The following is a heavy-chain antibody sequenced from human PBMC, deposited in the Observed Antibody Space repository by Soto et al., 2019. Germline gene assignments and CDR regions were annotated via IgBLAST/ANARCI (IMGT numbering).Heavy chain of an antibody. CDR2: ISAYNGNT. V-gene: IGHV1-18*01. J-gene: IGHJ6*03. CDR1: GNTFASYG. CDR3: ARGNAIFGVVIRPHPYYYYMDV. Sequence: GASVKVSCKASGNTFASYGISWVRQAPGQGLEWMGWISAYNGNTNYAQKLQGRVTMTTDTSTSTAYMELRSLRSDDTAVYYCARGNAIFGVVIRPHPYYYYMDVWGKGTTVT. D-gene: IGHD3-3*01.